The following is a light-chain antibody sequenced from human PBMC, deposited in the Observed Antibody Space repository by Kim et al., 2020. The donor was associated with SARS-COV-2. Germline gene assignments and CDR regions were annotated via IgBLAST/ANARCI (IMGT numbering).Light chain of an antibody. J-gene: IGLJ2*01. CDR1: SSDVVGYNL. Sequence: QSAVTQSASLSGSPGQSITISCTGTSSDVVGYNLVSWYQQHPGKAPKLMIYDVTKRPSGVSDRFSGSKSGNTASLTISGLQAEDEADYYCNSYTSSFTFVFGGGTQLTVL. CDR2: DVT. V-gene: IGLV2-14*01. CDR3: NSYTSSFTFV.